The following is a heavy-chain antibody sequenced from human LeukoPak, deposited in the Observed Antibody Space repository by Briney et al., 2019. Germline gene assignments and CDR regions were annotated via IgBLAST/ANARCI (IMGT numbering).Heavy chain of an antibody. CDR3: ATTGDMVRGVFDY. CDR2: IIPILGIA. CDR1: GGTFSSYT. V-gene: IGHV1-69*02. D-gene: IGHD3-10*01. Sequence: SVKVSCEASGGTFSSYTISWVRQAPGQGLEWMGRIIPILGIANYAQKFQGRVTITVDKSTSTAYMELSSLRSEDTAVYYCATTGDMVRGVFDYWGQGTLVTVSS. J-gene: IGHJ4*02.